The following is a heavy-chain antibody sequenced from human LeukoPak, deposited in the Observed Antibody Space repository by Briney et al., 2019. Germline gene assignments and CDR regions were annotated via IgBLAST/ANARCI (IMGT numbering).Heavy chain of an antibody. CDR2: ISPTGSTT. Sequence: GGSLRLSCAASGFSFSGHWMHWARQLPGKGLVWVSRISPTGSTTSYADSVKGRFTVSRDNAKNTLYLQVNNLRAEYTAVYYCARGPNSTSSGLDFWGQGTLLTVSS. D-gene: IGHD6-6*01. CDR1: GFSFSGHW. V-gene: IGHV3-74*01. J-gene: IGHJ4*02. CDR3: ARGPNSTSSGLDF.